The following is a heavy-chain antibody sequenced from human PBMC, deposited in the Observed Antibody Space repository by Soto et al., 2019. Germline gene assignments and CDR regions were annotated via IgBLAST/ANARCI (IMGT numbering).Heavy chain of an antibody. J-gene: IGHJ4*02. CDR3: AADPGGSYQTFDY. D-gene: IGHD1-26*01. Sequence: ASVKVSCKASGFTFTSSAVQWVLQARGQRLEWIGWIVVGSGNTNYAQKFQERVTITRDMSTSTAYMELSSLRSEDTAVYYCAADPGGSYQTFDYWGQGTLVTVYS. CDR1: GFTFTSSA. V-gene: IGHV1-58*01. CDR2: IVVGSGNT.